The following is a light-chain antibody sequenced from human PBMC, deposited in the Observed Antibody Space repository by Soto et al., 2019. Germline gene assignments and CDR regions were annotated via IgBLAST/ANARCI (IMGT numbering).Light chain of an antibody. CDR3: QHYDSYPWT. V-gene: IGKV1-5*03. CDR2: KAS. CDR1: QTISSW. Sequence: IQITQSPSTLSGSVGDRVTITCRASQTISSWLAWYQQKPGKAPKLLIYKASTLESGVPSRFSGSGSGTEFTLTISSLQPDDFATYYCQHYDSYPWTFGQGTKVDIK. J-gene: IGKJ1*01.